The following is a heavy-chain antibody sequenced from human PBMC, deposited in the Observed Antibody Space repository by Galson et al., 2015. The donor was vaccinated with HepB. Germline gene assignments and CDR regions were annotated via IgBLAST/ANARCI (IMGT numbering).Heavy chain of an antibody. D-gene: IGHD3-9*01. CDR3: AKIYFFTPQYFDWLLFLDY. CDR1: GFTFSSYA. CDR2: VSGSGGST. Sequence: SLRLSCAASGFTFSSYAMSWVRQAPGKGLEWVSAVSGSGGSTYYADSVKGRFTISRDNSKNTLYLQMNSLGAEDTAVYYCAKIYFFTPQYFDWLLFLDYWGQGTLVTVSS. V-gene: IGHV3-23*01. J-gene: IGHJ4*02.